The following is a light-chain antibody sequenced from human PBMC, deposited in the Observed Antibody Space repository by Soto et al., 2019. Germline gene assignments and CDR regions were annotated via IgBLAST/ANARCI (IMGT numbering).Light chain of an antibody. Sequence: QSVLTQPPSVSGAPGQRVTISCTGSNSNIGAGYDVHWYQQLPGTAPKRLIYGNTIRPSGVPDRLSGSKSGTSASLAIAGLQAEDEGDYYCQSYDNSLSGLYVFGTGTKVTVL. V-gene: IGLV1-40*01. CDR1: NSNIGAGYD. J-gene: IGLJ1*01. CDR2: GNT. CDR3: QSYDNSLSGLYV.